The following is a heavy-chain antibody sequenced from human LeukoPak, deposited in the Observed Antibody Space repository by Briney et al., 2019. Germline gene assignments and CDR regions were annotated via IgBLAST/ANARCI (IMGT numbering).Heavy chain of an antibody. V-gene: IGHV3-74*01. J-gene: IGHJ1*01. CDR1: GFTFSSYW. D-gene: IGHD3-10*01. CDR3: LRGGGSGSYGYFQH. Sequence: GGSLRLSCAASGFTFSSYWMHWVRQTPGKGLVWLSRIIGDGSSTNYAESVKGRFTISRDNAKNTVHLQMNSLRDEDTAVYYCLRGGGSGSYGYFQHWGQGTLVTVSS. CDR2: IIGDGSST.